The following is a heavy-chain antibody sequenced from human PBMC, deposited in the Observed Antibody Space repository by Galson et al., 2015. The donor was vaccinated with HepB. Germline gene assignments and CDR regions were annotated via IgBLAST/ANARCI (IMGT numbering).Heavy chain of an antibody. Sequence: CTVSGGSISSYFWSWIRQPPGKGLEWIGYIYYSGSTNYNPSLKSRVTISVDTSKNQFSLKLNSVTAADTAVYYCARGDEYASSWYAGYYYVMDVWGQGTTVTVSS. V-gene: IGHV4-59*01. CDR1: GGSISSYF. J-gene: IGHJ6*02. CDR2: IYYSGST. CDR3: ARGDEYASSWYAGYYYVMDV. D-gene: IGHD6-13*01.